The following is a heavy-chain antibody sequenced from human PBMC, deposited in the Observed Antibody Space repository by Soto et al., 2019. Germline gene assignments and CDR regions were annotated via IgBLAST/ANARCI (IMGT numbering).Heavy chain of an antibody. CDR2: IYTSGST. V-gene: IGHV4-4*07. Sequence: QVQLQESGPGLVKPSETLSLTCTVSGGSISSYYWCWIRQPAGKGLERIGLIYTSGSTNYNPSLKGRVTMSLDTSKHQCSVNLSFVTAADTAVDYCEGMDVWGQGTTVTVSS. J-gene: IGHJ6*02. CDR3: EGMDV. CDR1: GGSISSYY.